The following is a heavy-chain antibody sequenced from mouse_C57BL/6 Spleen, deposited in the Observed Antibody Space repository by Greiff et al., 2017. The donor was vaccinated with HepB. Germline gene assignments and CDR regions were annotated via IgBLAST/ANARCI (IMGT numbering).Heavy chain of an antibody. Sequence: EVQLQQSGPELVKPGASVKMSCKASGYTFTDYNMHWVKQSHGKSLEWIGYINPNNGGTSYNQKFKGKATLTVNKSSSTAYMELRSLTSEDSAVYYCARGVTTVVARETWFAYWGQGTLVTVSA. CDR1: GYTFTDYN. CDR3: ARGVTTVVARETWFAY. D-gene: IGHD1-1*01. J-gene: IGHJ3*01. V-gene: IGHV1-22*01. CDR2: INPNNGGT.